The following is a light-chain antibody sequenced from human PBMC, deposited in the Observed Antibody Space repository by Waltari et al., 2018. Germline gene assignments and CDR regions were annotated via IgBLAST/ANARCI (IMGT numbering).Light chain of an antibody. J-gene: IGKJ3*01. CDR1: QDISNY. Sequence: DIQMTQSPSSLSASVGDRVTITCQASQDISNYLNWYQQKPGKAPKLLIFDASNLETGVPSRFSGSGSGTDFTFAISSLQPEDIATYYCQQYDSHGVTFGPGTKVDIK. CDR2: DAS. V-gene: IGKV1-33*01. CDR3: QQYDSHGVT.